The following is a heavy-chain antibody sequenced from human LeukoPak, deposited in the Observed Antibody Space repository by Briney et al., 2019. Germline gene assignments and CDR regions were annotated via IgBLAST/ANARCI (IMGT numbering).Heavy chain of an antibody. CDR1: GGSFSGYY. D-gene: IGHD4-11*01. CDR3: ARMMGSKGGY. Sequence: SETLSLTCAVYGGSFSGYYWSWIRQPPGKGLEWIGEINHSGSTNYNPSLKSRVTISVDTSKNQFSLKLSSMTAADTAVYYCARMMGSKGGYWGQGTLVTVSS. CDR2: INHSGST. J-gene: IGHJ4*02. V-gene: IGHV4-34*01.